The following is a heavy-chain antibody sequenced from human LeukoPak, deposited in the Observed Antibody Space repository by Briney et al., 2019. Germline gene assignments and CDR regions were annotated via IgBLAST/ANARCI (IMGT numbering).Heavy chain of an antibody. J-gene: IGHJ5*02. CDR2: ISAYNGNT. D-gene: IGHD2-15*01. V-gene: IGHV1-18*01. Sequence: GASVKVSCTASGYTFTSYGISWVRQAPGQGLEWMGWISAYNGNTNYAQKLQGRVTMTTDTSTSTAYMELSSLRSEDTAVYYCARDVEDCSGGSCYSRRNYNWFDPWGQGTLVTVSS. CDR3: ARDVEDCSGGSCYSRRNYNWFDP. CDR1: GYTFTSYG.